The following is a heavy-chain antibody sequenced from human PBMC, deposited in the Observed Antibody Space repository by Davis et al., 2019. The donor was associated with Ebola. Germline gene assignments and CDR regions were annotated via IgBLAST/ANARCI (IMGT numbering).Heavy chain of an antibody. CDR1: GFTVSSNY. CDR2: IYSGGST. J-gene: IGHJ4*02. V-gene: IGHV3-53*01. CDR3: AIAAAAGTGVFDY. Sequence: GGSLRLSCAASGFTVSSNYMSWVRQAPGKGLEWVAVIYSGGSTYYADSLKGRFTISRDNSKNSLYLQMNSLRDEDTAVYYCAIAAAAGTGVFDYWGQGTLVTVSS. D-gene: IGHD6-13*01.